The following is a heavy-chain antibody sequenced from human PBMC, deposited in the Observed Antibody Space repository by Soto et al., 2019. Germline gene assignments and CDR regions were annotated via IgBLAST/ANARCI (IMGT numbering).Heavy chain of an antibody. CDR1: GFTVSSAY. J-gene: IGHJ4*02. V-gene: IGHV3-66*01. CDR3: ARCGGSENYCYFFDY. CDR2: IYTGGNT. D-gene: IGHD3-10*01. Sequence: EVHLVESGGGLVQPGGSLSLSCAASGFTVSSAYMAWVRQAPGKGLEWVSSIYTGGNTYYADSVKGRFTISRDSSENTLELPMNRRRAEDTAVYYCARCGGSENYCYFFDYWGRGTLITVSS.